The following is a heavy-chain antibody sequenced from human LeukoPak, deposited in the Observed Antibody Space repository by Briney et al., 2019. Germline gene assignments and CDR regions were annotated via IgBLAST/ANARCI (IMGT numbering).Heavy chain of an antibody. D-gene: IGHD6-13*01. CDR2: IYSGGST. CDR3: ASIAAAGSFDY. J-gene: IGHJ4*02. V-gene: IGHV3-53*01. Sequence: PGGSLRLSRAASGFTVSSNYMSWVRQAPGKGLEWVSVIYSGGSTYYADSVKGRFTISRDNSKNTLYLQMNSLRAEDTAVYYCASIAAAGSFDYWGQGTLVTVSS. CDR1: GFTVSSNY.